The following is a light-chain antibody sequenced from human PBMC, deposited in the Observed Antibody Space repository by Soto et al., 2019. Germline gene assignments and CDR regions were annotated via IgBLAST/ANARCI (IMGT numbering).Light chain of an antibody. J-gene: IGLJ2*01. CDR1: SSDLGGYNF. CDR2: EVN. V-gene: IGLV2-8*01. Sequence: QSALTQPPSASGSPGQSVTISCTGTSSDLGGYNFVSWYQQHPGEAPKLMIYEVNKRPSGVPDRFSGSKSGNTASLTVSGLQSEDEADYYCTSYAGSNTVVFGGETNLTVL. CDR3: TSYAGSNTVV.